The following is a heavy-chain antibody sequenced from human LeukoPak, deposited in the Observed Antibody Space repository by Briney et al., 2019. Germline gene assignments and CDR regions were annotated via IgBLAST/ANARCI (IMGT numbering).Heavy chain of an antibody. CDR1: GDSVSSNSAA. J-gene: IGHJ5*02. Sequence: SQTLSLTCAISGDSVSSNSAAWNWIRQSPSRGLEWLGRTYYRSKWYNDYAVSVKSRITINPDTSKNQFSLQLDSVTPEDTAVYYCAREDSSSWYENNWSDPWGQGTLVTVSS. CDR3: AREDSSSWYENNWSDP. V-gene: IGHV6-1*01. CDR2: TYYRSKWYN. D-gene: IGHD6-13*01.